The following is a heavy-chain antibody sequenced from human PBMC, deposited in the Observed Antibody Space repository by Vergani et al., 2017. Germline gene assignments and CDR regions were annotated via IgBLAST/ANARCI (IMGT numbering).Heavy chain of an antibody. J-gene: IGHJ3*02. CDR2: ISYDGSNK. D-gene: IGHD2-15*01. CDR3: ARTSRYCSGGSCYSVRAFDI. V-gene: IGHV3-30-3*01. Sequence: QVQLVESGGGVVQPGRSLRLSCAASGFTFSSYAMHWVRQAPGKGLEWVAVISYDGSNKYYADSVKGRFTISRDNSKNTLYLQMNSLRAEDTAVYYCARTSRYCSGGSCYSVRAFDIWGQGTMVTVSS. CDR1: GFTFSSYA.